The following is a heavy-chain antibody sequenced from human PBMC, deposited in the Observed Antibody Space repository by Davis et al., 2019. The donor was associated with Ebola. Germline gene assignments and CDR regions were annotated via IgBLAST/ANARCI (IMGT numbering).Heavy chain of an antibody. CDR1: GYTFTSYA. CDR3: ARMDNIVVVPAGQEGWFDP. Sequence: ASVKVSCKASGYTFTSYAMHWVRQAPGQRLEWMGWINAGNGNTKYSQKFQGRVTITADESTSTAYMELSSLRSEDTAVYYCARMDNIVVVPAGQEGWFDPWGQGTLVTVSS. V-gene: IGHV1-3*01. J-gene: IGHJ5*02. D-gene: IGHD2-2*01. CDR2: INAGNGNT.